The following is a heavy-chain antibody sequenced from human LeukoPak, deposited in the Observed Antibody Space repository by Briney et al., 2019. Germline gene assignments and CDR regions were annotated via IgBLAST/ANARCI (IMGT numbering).Heavy chain of an antibody. D-gene: IGHD6-25*01. J-gene: IGHJ4*02. V-gene: IGHV3-33*01. CDR1: GFTFSSYG. CDR2: IWYDGSNK. Sequence: GGSLRLSCAASGFTFSSYGMHWVRQAPGKGLEWVAVIWYDGSNKYYADSVKGRFTISRDNSKNMLYLQMNSLRAEDTAVYYCASADPAARYWGQGTLVTVSS. CDR3: ASADPAARY.